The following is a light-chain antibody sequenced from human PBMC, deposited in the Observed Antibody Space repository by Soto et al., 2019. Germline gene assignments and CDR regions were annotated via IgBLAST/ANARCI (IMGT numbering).Light chain of an antibody. J-gene: IGKJ5*01. CDR3: QQRSNWPPIT. Sequence: EIVLTQSPATLSLSPGERATLSCRASQSVSSYLAWYQQKPGKAPRLLIYDASNRATGIPARFSGSGSGTDCTLTISSLEPEDFAVYYCQQRSNWPPITFGQGTRLEIK. CDR2: DAS. V-gene: IGKV3-11*01. CDR1: QSVSSY.